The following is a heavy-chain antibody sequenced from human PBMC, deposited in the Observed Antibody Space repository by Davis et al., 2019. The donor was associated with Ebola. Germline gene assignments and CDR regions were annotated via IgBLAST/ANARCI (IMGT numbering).Heavy chain of an antibody. CDR3: AKDHQYSSSAGVDY. Sequence: PGGSLRLSCAASGFTFDDYAMHWVRQAPGKGLEWVSGISWNSGNIGYADSVKGRFTISRDNAKDSLYLQMNSLRAEDTALYYCAKDHQYSSSAGVDYWGQGTLVTVSS. J-gene: IGHJ4*02. CDR2: ISWNSGNI. CDR1: GFTFDDYA. V-gene: IGHV3-9*01. D-gene: IGHD6-6*01.